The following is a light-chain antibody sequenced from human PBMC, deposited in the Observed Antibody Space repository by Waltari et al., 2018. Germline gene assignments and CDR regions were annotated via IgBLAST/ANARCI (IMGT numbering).Light chain of an antibody. Sequence: EVELTQSPGTLSVSPGERATLSCRASQSVSRSRMAWYVHKAGQPPRLLIYAASVWATGIPDRFSGSGSGTDFSRTISRVEPEDSAVYYCQQFASSVMYTFGQGTKVEI. CDR1: QSVSRSR. J-gene: IGKJ2*01. CDR2: AAS. CDR3: QQFASSVMYT. V-gene: IGKV3-20*01.